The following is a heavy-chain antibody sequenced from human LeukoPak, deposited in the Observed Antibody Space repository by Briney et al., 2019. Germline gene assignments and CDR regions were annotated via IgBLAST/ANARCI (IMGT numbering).Heavy chain of an antibody. Sequence: RGSLRLSSAPSRVSLSSDTMSWVPPAPRRGREWVSAISGSGGGTYYTHCVKGRFTISRDNSKNTLYLQMNSLRAEDTAVYYCAKSREGWRWFGELSPYYYYYYGMEVWGKGTTVTVSS. CDR3: AKSREGWRWFGELSPYYYYYYGMEV. V-gene: IGHV3-23*01. CDR1: RVSLSSDT. D-gene: IGHD3-10*01. J-gene: IGHJ6*04. CDR2: ISGSGGGT.